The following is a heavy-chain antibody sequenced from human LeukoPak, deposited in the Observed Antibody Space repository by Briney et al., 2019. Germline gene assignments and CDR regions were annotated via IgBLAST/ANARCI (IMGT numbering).Heavy chain of an antibody. V-gene: IGHV4-39*02. CDR1: GGSISSSSYY. CDR3: ARDPSVVYDAFDI. Sequence: PSETLSLTCTVSGGSISSSSYYWGWIRQPPGKGLEWIGSIYYSGSTYYNPSLKSRVTISVDTSKNQFSLKLSSVTAADTAVYYCARDPSVVYDAFDIWGQGPMLTVSS. D-gene: IGHD2-8*02. J-gene: IGHJ3*02. CDR2: IYYSGST.